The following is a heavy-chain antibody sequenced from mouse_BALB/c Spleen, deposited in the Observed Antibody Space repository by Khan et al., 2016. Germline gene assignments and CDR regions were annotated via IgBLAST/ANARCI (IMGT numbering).Heavy chain of an antibody. J-gene: IGHJ2*01. CDR1: GYSITSDYA. CDR2: ISYSGST. D-gene: IGHD1-1*01. Sequence: EVQLQESGPGLVKPSQSLSLTCTVTGYSITSDYAWNWIRQFPGNKLEWMGYISYSGSTSYNPSLKSRISITRDTSKNTFFLQLNSVTTEDTATYYCARDYYGSSYFDYWGQGTTLTVSS. V-gene: IGHV3-2*02. CDR3: ARDYYGSSYFDY.